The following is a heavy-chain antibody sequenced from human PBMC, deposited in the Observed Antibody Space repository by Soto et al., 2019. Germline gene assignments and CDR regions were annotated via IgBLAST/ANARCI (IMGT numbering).Heavy chain of an antibody. CDR1: GGSISGGNYF. CDR2: IYYSGST. D-gene: IGHD4-17*01. J-gene: IGHJ6*02. CDR3: ATETPLYGGNSRMDV. Sequence: QVQLQESGPGLVRPSQTLSLTCTVSGGSISGGNYFWSWIRQVPGKGLEWIGYIYYSGSTYYNPSLQSRVTXAXXXSXXHFSLKLNPVTAADTGVYYCATETPLYGGNSRMDVWGQGTTVTVSS. V-gene: IGHV4-31*03.